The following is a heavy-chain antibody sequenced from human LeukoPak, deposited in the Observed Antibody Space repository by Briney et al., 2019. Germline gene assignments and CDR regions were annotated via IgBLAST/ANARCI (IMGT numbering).Heavy chain of an antibody. Sequence: SETLSLTCTVSGGSFSGYFWIWIRQPPGKGLEWIGYIYYSGATNYNPSLKSRVTMSLDTSKNQFSLKLSSVTAADTAVYYCARHRYSSYDRVFDYWGQGTLVTVSS. CDR3: ARHRYSSYDRVFDY. V-gene: IGHV4-59*08. CDR1: GGSFSGYF. D-gene: IGHD5-12*01. CDR2: IYYSGAT. J-gene: IGHJ4*02.